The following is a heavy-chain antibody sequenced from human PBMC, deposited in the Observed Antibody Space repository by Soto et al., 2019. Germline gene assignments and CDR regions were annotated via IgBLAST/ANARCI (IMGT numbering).Heavy chain of an antibody. CDR3: AKPGPFTHYYYGMDV. V-gene: IGHV3-23*01. D-gene: IGHD3-10*01. J-gene: IGHJ6*02. Sequence: GSLRLSCAASGFTFSTYAMSWVLQAPGKGLEWVSTISGTGGSTHYADSVKGRFTISRDNSKNTLYLRMNSLRADDTAVYYCAKPGPFTHYYYGMDVWGQGTTVTVSS. CDR1: GFTFSTYA. CDR2: ISGTGGST.